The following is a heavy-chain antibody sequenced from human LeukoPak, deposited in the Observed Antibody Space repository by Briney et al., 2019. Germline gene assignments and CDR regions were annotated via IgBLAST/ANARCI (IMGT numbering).Heavy chain of an antibody. CDR2: ISAYNGNT. CDR3: ARGLDCSSTSCYGENWFDP. J-gene: IGHJ5*02. Sequence: ASVTVSFKASGYTFTSYGISWVRQAPGQGREWMGWISAYNGNTNYAQKLQGRVTMTTDTSTSTAYMELRSLRSDDTAVYYCARGLDCSSTSCYGENWFDPWGQGTLVTVSS. V-gene: IGHV1-18*04. D-gene: IGHD2-2*01. CDR1: GYTFTSYG.